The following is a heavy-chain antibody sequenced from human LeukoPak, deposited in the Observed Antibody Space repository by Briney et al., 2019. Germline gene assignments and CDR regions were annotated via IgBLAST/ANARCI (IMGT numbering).Heavy chain of an antibody. CDR1: GYTFTGYY. D-gene: IGHD6-13*01. V-gene: IGHV1-2*02. J-gene: IGHJ6*03. CDR3: ARGVGSWTYYYYYMDV. Sequence: GASVKVSCKASGYTFTGYYMHWVRQAPGQGLEWMGWINPNSGGTNYAQKFQGRVTMTRDTSISTAYMELSRLRSDDTAVYYCARGVGSWTYYYYYMDVWGKGTTVTVSS. CDR2: INPNSGGT.